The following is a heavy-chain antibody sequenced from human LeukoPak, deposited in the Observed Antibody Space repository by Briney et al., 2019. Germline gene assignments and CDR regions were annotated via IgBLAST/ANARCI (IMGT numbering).Heavy chain of an antibody. CDR2: IYSGGST. CDR3: ARANWGHPMYYFDY. D-gene: IGHD7-27*01. CDR1: GFAVSSNY. V-gene: IGHV3-66*01. Sequence: GGSLRLSCAASGFAVSSNYMSWVRQAPGKGLEWVSIIYSGGSTYYADSVKGRFTISRDNSKNTLYLQMNSLRAEDTAVYYCARANWGHPMYYFDYWGQGTLVTVSS. J-gene: IGHJ4*02.